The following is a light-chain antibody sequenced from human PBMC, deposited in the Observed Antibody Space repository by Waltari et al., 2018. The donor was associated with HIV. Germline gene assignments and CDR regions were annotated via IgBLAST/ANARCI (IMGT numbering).Light chain of an antibody. CDR1: RSTIGDNP. J-gene: IGLJ3*02. CDR2: KSE. Sequence: QSVLTQPPSASGTPGQRVTISCSGGRSTIGDNPVNWYQPLPGTAPKLLIYKSEQRPAGVADRFAGSKSETAASLAIRGLQSEDEADYYCATWDDSLNGRVFGGGTKLTVL. V-gene: IGLV1-44*01. CDR3: ATWDDSLNGRV.